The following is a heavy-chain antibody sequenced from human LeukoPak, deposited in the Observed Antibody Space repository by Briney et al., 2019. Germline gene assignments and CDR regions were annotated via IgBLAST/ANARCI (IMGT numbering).Heavy chain of an antibody. V-gene: IGHV4-61*01. D-gene: IGHD6-19*01. J-gene: IGHJ4*02. CDR1: GGSVSSGSYY. CDR2: IYYSGST. Sequence: PSETLSLTCTVSGGSVSSGSYYWSWIRQPPGKGLEWIGYIYYSGSTNYNPSLKSRVTISLDTSKNQFSLKLSSVTAADTAVYYCARQWGSSGWYAYWGQGTLVTVSS. CDR3: ARQWGSSGWYAY.